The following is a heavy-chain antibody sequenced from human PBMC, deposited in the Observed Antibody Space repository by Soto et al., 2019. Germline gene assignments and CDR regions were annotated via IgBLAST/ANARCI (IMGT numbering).Heavy chain of an antibody. D-gene: IGHD3-22*01. V-gene: IGHV4-34*01. CDR3: STRAYDTNGYYRFDP. CDR1: GGSFSGHS. CDR2: INHSGRV. J-gene: IGHJ5*01. Sequence: SETLSLTCAVYGGSFSGHSWTWIRQSPGKGLEWIGDINHSGRVNYSPSLKSRITISLDTSKNQFSLTLSAVTAADTAMYYCSTRAYDTNGYYRFDPWGQGTLVTVSS.